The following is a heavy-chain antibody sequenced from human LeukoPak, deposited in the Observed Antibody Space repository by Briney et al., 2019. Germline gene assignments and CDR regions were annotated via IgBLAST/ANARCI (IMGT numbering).Heavy chain of an antibody. CDR2: ISYDGSNK. CDR1: GFTFDDYA. CDR3: ARDLVGAR. J-gene: IGHJ4*02. V-gene: IGHV3-30*03. D-gene: IGHD1-26*01. Sequence: GGSLRLSCAASGFTFDDYAMHWVRQAPGKGLEWVAVISYDGSNKYYADSVKGRFTISRDNSKNTLYLQMNSLRAEDTAVYYCARDLVGARWGQGTLVTVSS.